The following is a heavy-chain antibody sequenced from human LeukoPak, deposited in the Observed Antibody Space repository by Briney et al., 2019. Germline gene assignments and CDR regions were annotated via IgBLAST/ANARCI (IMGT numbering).Heavy chain of an antibody. D-gene: IGHD2-15*01. CDR3: HTEPIVVVAATRAN. CDR1: GFTFSNAR. V-gene: IGHV3-15*01. Sequence: GESLRLSCAASGFTFSNARMSWVRQAPGKGLEWVGRIKSKTDGGTTDYAAPVKGRFTISRDDSKNTLYLQMNSLKTEDTAVYYCHTEPIVVVAATRANWGQGTLVTVSS. CDR2: IKSKTDGGTT. J-gene: IGHJ4*01.